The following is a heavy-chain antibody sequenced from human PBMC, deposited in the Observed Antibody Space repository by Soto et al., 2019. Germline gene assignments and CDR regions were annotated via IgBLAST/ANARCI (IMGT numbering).Heavy chain of an antibody. V-gene: IGHV1-69*15. Sequence: QVQLVQSGAEVKKPGSSVKVSCKASVGTFSNYAITWVRQAPGQGLEWVGRIIPIFSTTNVAQKFQGRVTINADESTTTAYMELSGLRSEDTAVYYCARDGGSDGYFGNWLDPWGQGTLLPVS. D-gene: IGHD2-15*01. CDR1: VGTFSNYA. J-gene: IGHJ5*02. CDR3: ARDGGSDGYFGNWLDP. CDR2: IIPIFSTT.